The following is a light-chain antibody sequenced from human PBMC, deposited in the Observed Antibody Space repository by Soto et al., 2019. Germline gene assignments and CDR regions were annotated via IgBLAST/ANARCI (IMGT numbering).Light chain of an antibody. CDR1: QTVSRN. CDR3: QQRSNWLT. V-gene: IGKV3-15*01. CDR2: DIS. J-gene: IGKJ4*01. Sequence: EVVMTQSPATLSVSPGERATLSCKASQTVSRNLAWYQQRPGQAPRLLIYDISNRAAGVPARFSGSGSETEFTLTIRSLQSEDFAVYYCQQRSNWLTFGGGTRWIS.